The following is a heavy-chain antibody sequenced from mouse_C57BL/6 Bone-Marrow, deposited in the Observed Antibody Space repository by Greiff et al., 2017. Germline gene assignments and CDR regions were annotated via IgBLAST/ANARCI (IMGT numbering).Heavy chain of an antibody. J-gene: IGHJ2*01. D-gene: IGHD1-1*01. V-gene: IGHV14-4*01. CDR3: TTWITTVVATYYFDY. CDR1: GFNIKDDY. CDR2: IDPENGDT. Sequence: VHVKQSGAELVRPGASVKLSCTASGFNIKDDYMHWVKQRPEQGLEWIGWIDPENGDTEYASKFQGKATITADTSSNTAYLQLSSLTSEDTAVYYCTTWITTVVATYYFDYWGQGTTLTVSS.